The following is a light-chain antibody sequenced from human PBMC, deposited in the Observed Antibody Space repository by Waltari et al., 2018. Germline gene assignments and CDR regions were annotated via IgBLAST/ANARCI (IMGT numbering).Light chain of an antibody. CDR3: CSYAGSFVV. V-gene: IGLV2-11*01. Sequence: QSPLTQPRSVSGSPGQSVTISCTGTSTHVGGYNYVSWYHQHPGKAPNPLLYYVSKRPSGVPDRFSGSKSGNTASLTISGLQAEDEADYYCCSYAGSFVVFGGGTKLTVL. J-gene: IGLJ2*01. CDR2: YVS. CDR1: STHVGGYNY.